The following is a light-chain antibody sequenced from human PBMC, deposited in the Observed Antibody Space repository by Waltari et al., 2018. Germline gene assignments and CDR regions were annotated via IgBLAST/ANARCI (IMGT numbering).Light chain of an antibody. CDR1: ETVFNY. J-gene: IGKJ4*01. CDR3: QQRLTWPLT. V-gene: IGKV3-11*01. Sequence: PGERATLSCRASETVFNYVAWYQQRPCQAPRLLIYDASNRATGIPARFSGSGSGTDFALIISSLEPEDSALYYCQQRLTWPLTFGGGTKVEIK. CDR2: DAS.